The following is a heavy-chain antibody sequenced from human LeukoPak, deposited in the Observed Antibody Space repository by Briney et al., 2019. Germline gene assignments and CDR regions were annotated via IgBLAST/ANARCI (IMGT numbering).Heavy chain of an antibody. Sequence: GGSLRLSCAASGFTFSSYSMNWVRQAPGKGLEWVSSISVSSSYINYADSVRGRFTISRDNAKSSLYLQMNSLRAEDTAVYFCARSDYCGGDCYSSLSNYWGQGTLVTVSS. CDR3: ARSDYCGGDCYSSLSNY. D-gene: IGHD2-21*02. J-gene: IGHJ4*02. CDR2: ISVSSSYI. CDR1: GFTFSSYS. V-gene: IGHV3-21*01.